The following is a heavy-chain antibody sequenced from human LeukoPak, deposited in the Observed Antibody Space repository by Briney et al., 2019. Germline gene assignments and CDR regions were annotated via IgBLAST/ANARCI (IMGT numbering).Heavy chain of an antibody. V-gene: IGHV3-23*01. CDR2: ISGRGGSM. CDR3: VCLGLGGLSLD. J-gene: IGHJ4*02. D-gene: IGHD3-16*01. CDR1: GFTFSSYG. Sequence: GGSLRLSCAASGFTFSSYGLTWVRQAPGKGLEWVSVISGRGGSMYYADSVKGRFTISRDSAKNTLYLQMNSLRVEDTAVYYCVCLGLGGLSLDWGQGTLVTVSS.